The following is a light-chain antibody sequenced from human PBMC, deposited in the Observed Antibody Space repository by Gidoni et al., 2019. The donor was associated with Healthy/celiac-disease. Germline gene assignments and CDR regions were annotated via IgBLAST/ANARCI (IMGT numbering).Light chain of an antibody. J-gene: IGLJ1*01. V-gene: IGLV1-40*01. CDR1: SSNIGAGYD. CDR3: QSYDSSLSGFYV. CDR2: GNS. Sequence: QSVLTQPPSVSGAPGQRVTISCTGSSSNIGAGYDVHWYQQLPGTAPKRLIYGNSNRPSGVPDRFSGSKSGTSASLAITGRQAEDEADYYCQSYDSSLSGFYVFGTGTKVTVL.